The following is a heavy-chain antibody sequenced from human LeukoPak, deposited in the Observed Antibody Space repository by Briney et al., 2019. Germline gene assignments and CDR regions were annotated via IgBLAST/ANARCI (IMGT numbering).Heavy chain of an antibody. CDR1: GGSISSGDYY. D-gene: IGHD2-2*01. CDR3: ARADAYCSSTSCYFRFDP. CDR2: IYYSGST. Sequence: SETLSLTCTVSGGSISSGDYYWSWIRQPPGKGLEWIGYIYYSGSTYYNPSLKSRVTISVDTSKNQFSLKLSSVTAADTAVYYCARADAYCSSTSCYFRFDPWGQGTLDTVSS. J-gene: IGHJ5*02. V-gene: IGHV4-30-4*08.